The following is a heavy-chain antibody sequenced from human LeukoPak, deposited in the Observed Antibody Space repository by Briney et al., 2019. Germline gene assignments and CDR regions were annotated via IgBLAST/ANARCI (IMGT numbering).Heavy chain of an antibody. CDR1: GFTFSSYE. V-gene: IGHV3-48*03. J-gene: IGHJ4*02. D-gene: IGHD4-23*01. CDR3: ARGEQTTVVMGGDY. CDR2: ISSSGSTI. Sequence: GGSLRLSCTASGFTFSSYEMNWVRQAPGKGLEWVSYISSSGSTIYYADSVKGRLTISRDNAKNSLYLQMNSLRAEDTAVYYCARGEQTTVVMGGDYWGQGTLVTVSS.